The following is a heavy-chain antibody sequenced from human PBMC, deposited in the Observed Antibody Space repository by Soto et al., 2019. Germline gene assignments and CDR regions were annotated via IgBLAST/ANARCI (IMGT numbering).Heavy chain of an antibody. Sequence: LETLSLTCSVSGGSVSDKTYYWSWIRQPPGKRLEWIGYVYYSGTTSYNPSLKSRVTISVDLSKNRFSLRLSSVTTADTALYYCARTTAVPNTLRSRYFFDYWGQGTLVTVSS. CDR2: VYYSGTT. D-gene: IGHD4-17*01. CDR3: ARTTAVPNTLRSRYFFDY. CDR1: GGSVSDKTYY. J-gene: IGHJ4*02. V-gene: IGHV4-61*01.